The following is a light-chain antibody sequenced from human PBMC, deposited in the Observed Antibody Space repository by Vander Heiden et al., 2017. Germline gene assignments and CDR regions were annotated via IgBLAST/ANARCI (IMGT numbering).Light chain of an antibody. Sequence: SYEPTQPPAVSVSPGQTATITCSGEKLGIRYASWYQQKPGQSPVLVIFQDTQRPSGIPERFSGSKSGNTATLTISGTQSIGEADYYCQAWDSSTVVFGGGTKLTVL. CDR2: QDT. V-gene: IGLV3-1*01. CDR3: QAWDSSTVV. CDR1: KLGIRY. J-gene: IGLJ2*01.